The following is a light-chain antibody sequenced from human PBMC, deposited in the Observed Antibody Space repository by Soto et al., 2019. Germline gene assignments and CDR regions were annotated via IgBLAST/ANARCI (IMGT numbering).Light chain of an antibody. CDR3: QHRHSYPLT. Sequence: DIQLTQSPSFLSASAGDRVTITCRASQGISSFLGWYQQKPGKAPKLLIHTASTMQSGVPPRFSGSGSGTEFTLTISSLQPEDFATYYCQHRHSYPLTFGQGTQLEIK. V-gene: IGKV1-9*01. CDR1: QGISSF. CDR2: TAS. J-gene: IGKJ5*01.